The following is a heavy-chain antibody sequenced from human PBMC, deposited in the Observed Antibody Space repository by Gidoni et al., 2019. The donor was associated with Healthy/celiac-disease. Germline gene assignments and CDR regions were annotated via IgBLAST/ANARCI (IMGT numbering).Heavy chain of an antibody. V-gene: IGHV5-51*01. CDR1: GYSFTSYW. CDR3: ARGSVVVVAANYYYYGMDV. J-gene: IGHJ6*02. D-gene: IGHD2-15*01. Sequence: VQLVQSGAEVKKPGEALKLSCKGSGYSFTSYWIGWVRQMPEKGLEWMGIIYPGDSDTRYSPSFQGQVTISADKSIRTVYLQLSSLKASDTAMYYCARGSVVVVAANYYYYGMDVWGQGTTVTVSS. CDR2: IYPGDSDT.